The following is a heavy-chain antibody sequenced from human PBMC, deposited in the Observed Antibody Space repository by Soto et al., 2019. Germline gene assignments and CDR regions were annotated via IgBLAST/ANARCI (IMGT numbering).Heavy chain of an antibody. D-gene: IGHD1-1*01. CDR3: ARGRGLYNSGRSQLDS. Sequence: VVSGFTFGDYAMHWVRLGPGRVLEWVAGISWNGRNIAYADSVRGRFTISRDNTKNSVYLQMNSLRSEDTALYYCARGRGLYNSGRSQLDSWGQGTLVTVYS. CDR1: GFTFGDYA. V-gene: IGHV3-9*01. J-gene: IGHJ4*02. CDR2: ISWNGRNI.